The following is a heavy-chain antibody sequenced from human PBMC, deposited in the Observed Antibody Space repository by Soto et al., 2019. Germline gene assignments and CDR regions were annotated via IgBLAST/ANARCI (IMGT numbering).Heavy chain of an antibody. J-gene: IGHJ4*02. D-gene: IGHD3-22*01. Sequence: GGSLRLSCAVSGFTFSDYWMSWVRQAPGKGLEWVANITDDGNNKFYVDSVKGRFTISRDNAKNSVDVQMNSLRIEDTAVFYCAKDTYYHESSGYYTFDYWGQGTLVTVSS. CDR3: AKDTYYHESSGYYTFDY. CDR2: ITDDGNNK. CDR1: GFTFSDYW. V-gene: IGHV3-7*01.